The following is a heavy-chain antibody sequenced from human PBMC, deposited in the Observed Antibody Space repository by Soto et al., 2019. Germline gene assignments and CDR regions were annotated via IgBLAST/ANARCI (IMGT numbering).Heavy chain of an antibody. CDR3: EVTTGY. J-gene: IGHJ4*02. CDR2: VSPDSGNA. CDR1: GYTFTDYD. D-gene: IGHD2-21*02. V-gene: IGHV1-8*01. Sequence: QVQVVQSRAEVKKPGASVKVSCKTSGYTFTDYDINWIRQAPGQGLERMGWVSPDSGNAGYAPQFQGRVSMTSDTSISTVYMELSSLRAEDTAVYFCEVTTGYWGQGTMVTVSS.